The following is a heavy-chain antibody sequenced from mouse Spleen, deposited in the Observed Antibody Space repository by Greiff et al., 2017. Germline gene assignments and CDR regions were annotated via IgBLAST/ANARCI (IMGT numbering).Heavy chain of an antibody. CDR2: INYDGSST. CDR1: GFTFSDYY. CDR3: ARVPLYGSLDY. Sequence: EVQLVESEGGLVQPGSSMKLSCTASGFTFSDYYMAWVRQVPEKGLEWVANINYDGSSTYYLDSLKSRFIISRDNAKNILYLQMSSLKSEDTATYYCARVPLYGSLDYWGQGTTLTVSS. J-gene: IGHJ2*01. V-gene: IGHV5-16*01. D-gene: IGHD1-1*01.